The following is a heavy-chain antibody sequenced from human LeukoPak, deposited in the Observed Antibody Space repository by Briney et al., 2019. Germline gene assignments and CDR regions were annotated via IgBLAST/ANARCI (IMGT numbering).Heavy chain of an antibody. CDR3: AKDPLSSV. D-gene: IGHD6-25*01. V-gene: IGHV3-66*02. Sequence: PGGSLRLSCTASGFTFSITYMAWVRQAPGKGLEWVSVIYGGGDAYYADSVKGRFTISRDNSKNTLYLQMNSLRTEDTAVYYCAKDPLSSVWGQGHLVTVSS. CDR2: IYGGGDA. CDR1: GFTFSITY. J-gene: IGHJ4*02.